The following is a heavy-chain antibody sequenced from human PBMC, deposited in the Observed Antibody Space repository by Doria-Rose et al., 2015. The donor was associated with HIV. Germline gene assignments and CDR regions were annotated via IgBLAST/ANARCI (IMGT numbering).Heavy chain of an antibody. D-gene: IGHD6-13*01. CDR2: IFSDDVR. Sequence: ESGPVLVKPTETLTLTCTVSGVSLSSPGMGVSWIRQPPGKALEWLANIFSDDVRSCKTSLKSRLTISRGTSKSQVVLTMTDMDPVDTATYYCARIKSSRWYHKYYFDFWGRGTLVIVSA. V-gene: IGHV2-26*01. CDR1: GVSLSSPGMG. J-gene: IGHJ4*02. CDR3: ARIKSSRWYHKYYFDF.